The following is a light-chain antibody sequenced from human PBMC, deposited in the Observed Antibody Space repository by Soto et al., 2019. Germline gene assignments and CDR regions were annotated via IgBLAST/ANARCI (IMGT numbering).Light chain of an antibody. J-gene: IGKJ3*01. CDR3: QQTYNMPRT. CDR2: AAS. V-gene: IGKV1-39*01. Sequence: DIQITQSPSTLSASVGGRVTITCRASQSISSWLAWYQQKPGKAPRLLIYAASSLQSGVPSRFSGSGSGTDFILTITSLQPEDSATYYCQQTYNMPRTFGPGTKVDIK. CDR1: QSISSW.